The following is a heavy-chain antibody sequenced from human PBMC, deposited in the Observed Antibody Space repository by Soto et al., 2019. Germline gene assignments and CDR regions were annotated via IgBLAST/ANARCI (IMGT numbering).Heavy chain of an antibody. D-gene: IGHD3-16*01. Sequence: QVQLVQSGGGAVQPGGSLRLSCEASGFIFSNYGMHWVRQAPGKGLEWVAIISYDGSNKKFADSVKGRFSVSRDNSKSTLYLQIDSLRVEDTAVYYCAKQPGPTFGGVVAHLVYWGQGTLVTVSS. CDR1: GFIFSNYG. CDR2: ISYDGSNK. J-gene: IGHJ4*02. CDR3: AKQPGPTFGGVVAHLVY. V-gene: IGHV3-30*18.